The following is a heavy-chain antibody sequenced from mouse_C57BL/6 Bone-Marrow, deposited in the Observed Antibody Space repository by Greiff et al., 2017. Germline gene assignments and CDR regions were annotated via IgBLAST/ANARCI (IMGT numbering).Heavy chain of an antibody. Sequence: VKLVASGAELVKPGASVKISCKASGYAFSSYWMNWVKQRPGKGLEWIGQIYPGDGDNNYNGKVKGKATLTADKTYSPAYLQLSSLTSEDSAVYFCARVGVWLLRLFYYAMDYWVQGTSVTVSS. CDR2: IYPGDGDN. J-gene: IGHJ4*01. CDR3: ARVGVWLLRLFYYAMDY. D-gene: IGHD1-2*01. V-gene: IGHV1-80*01. CDR1: GYAFSSYW.